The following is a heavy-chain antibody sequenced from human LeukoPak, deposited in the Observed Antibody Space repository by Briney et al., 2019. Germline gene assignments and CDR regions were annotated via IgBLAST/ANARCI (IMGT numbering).Heavy chain of an antibody. V-gene: IGHV1-18*01. D-gene: IGHD2-15*01. CDR1: GYTFTSYG. J-gene: IGHJ5*02. Sequence: ASVKVSCKASGYTFTSYGISLVRQAPGQGLEWMGWISAYNGNTNYARKLQGRVTMTTDTSTSTAYMELRSLRSDDTAVFCCARDPGERDIVDWFDPWGQGTLVTVSS. CDR3: ARDPGERDIVDWFDP. CDR2: ISAYNGNT.